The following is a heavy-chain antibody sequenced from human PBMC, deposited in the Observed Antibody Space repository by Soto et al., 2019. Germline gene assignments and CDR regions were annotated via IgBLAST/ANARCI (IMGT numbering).Heavy chain of an antibody. CDR2: IYYSGST. V-gene: IGHV4-59*08. J-gene: IGHJ4*02. CDR3: ARVKCGGGSCNIDY. Sequence: SETLSLTCTVSGGSISSYYWSWIRQPPGKGLEWIGYIYYSGSTNYNPSLKSRVTISVDTSKNQFSLKLSSVTAADSAVYYCARVKCGGGSCNIDYWGQGILVTVSS. CDR1: GGSISSYY. D-gene: IGHD2-15*01.